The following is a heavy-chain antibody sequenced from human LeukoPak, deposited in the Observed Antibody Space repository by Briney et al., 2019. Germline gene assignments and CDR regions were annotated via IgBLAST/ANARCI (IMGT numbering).Heavy chain of an antibody. Sequence: GGSLRLSCAASGFTVSSSYMSWVRQAPGKGLEWFSVFYSGGKTYYTDSVKGRFTISRDNSKNTLYLQINSLRVEDTAVYYCIVFGDSNHWGQGTLVTVSS. CDR2: FYSGGKT. J-gene: IGHJ5*02. CDR1: GFTVSSSY. CDR3: IVFGDSNH. V-gene: IGHV3-53*01. D-gene: IGHD4-17*01.